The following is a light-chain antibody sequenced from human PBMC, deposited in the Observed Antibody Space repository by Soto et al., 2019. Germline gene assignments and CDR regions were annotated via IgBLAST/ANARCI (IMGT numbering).Light chain of an antibody. V-gene: IGLV2-14*03. CDR2: DVT. Sequence: QSVLTQPASVSGSPGQSITISCAGTSSDIGAYNYVSWYQQHPGKAPKLLIYDVTNRPSGVSDRFSGSKSGRTASLTISGLQADDEAEYYCSSYTASIAVVFGGGTKLTVL. CDR3: SSYTASIAVV. J-gene: IGLJ2*01. CDR1: SSDIGAYNY.